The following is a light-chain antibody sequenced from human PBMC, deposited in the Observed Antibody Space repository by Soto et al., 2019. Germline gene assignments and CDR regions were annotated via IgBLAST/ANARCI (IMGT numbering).Light chain of an antibody. V-gene: IGKV3-20*01. J-gene: IGKJ5*01. Sequence: EIVLTQSPFTLSFSPGERSTLSCRASQSVSSSYLAWYQQKPGQAPRLLIYGASSRATGIPDRFSGSGSGTEFTLTISSLQSEDFAVYYCQQYEKWPPSITFGQGTRLEIK. CDR2: GAS. CDR1: QSVSSSY. CDR3: QQYEKWPPSIT.